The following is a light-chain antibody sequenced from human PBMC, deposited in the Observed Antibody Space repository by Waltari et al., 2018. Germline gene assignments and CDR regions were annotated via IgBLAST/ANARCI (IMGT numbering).Light chain of an antibody. J-gene: IGLJ3*02. CDR2: EVN. Sequence: QSVLTQPPSASGSPGQSVAISCTGTSSDVGGYNYVSWYQQHPGKAPKLMIDEVNKRPSGVPDRFSGSKSGNTASLTVSGLQAEDEADYYCSSYAGSDIWVFGGGTRLTVL. V-gene: IGLV2-8*01. CDR3: SSYAGSDIWV. CDR1: SSDVGGYNY.